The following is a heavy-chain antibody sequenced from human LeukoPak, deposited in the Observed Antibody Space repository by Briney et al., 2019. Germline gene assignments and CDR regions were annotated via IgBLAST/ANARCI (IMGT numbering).Heavy chain of an antibody. D-gene: IGHD6-13*01. CDR2: IYYSGST. J-gene: IGHJ4*02. CDR3: VGSIAAAGTGY. V-gene: IGHV4-39*01. CDR1: GGSISSSSYY. Sequence: SETLSLTCTVSGGSISSSSYYWGWIRQPPGKGLEWIGSIYYSGSTYYNPSLKSRVTISVDTSKNQFSLKLSSVTAADTAVYYCVGSIAAAGTGYCGQGTLVTVSS.